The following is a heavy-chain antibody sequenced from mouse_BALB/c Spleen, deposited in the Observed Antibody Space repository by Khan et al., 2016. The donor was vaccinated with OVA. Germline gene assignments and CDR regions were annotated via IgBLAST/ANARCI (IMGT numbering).Heavy chain of an antibody. CDR1: DYSITSGFY. V-gene: IGHV3-6*02. CDR3: ARGYDGYYFAY. CDR2: INYDGSS. D-gene: IGHD2-3*01. Sequence: EVQRVESGPGLVKPSQSLSLTCSVTDYSITSGFYWNWIRQFPGNKLEWMGDINYDGSSNYNPSIKNRISITRDTSKNQFFLKLSSVTTEDTSTYFCARGYDGYYFAYWGQGTLVTVSA. J-gene: IGHJ3*01.